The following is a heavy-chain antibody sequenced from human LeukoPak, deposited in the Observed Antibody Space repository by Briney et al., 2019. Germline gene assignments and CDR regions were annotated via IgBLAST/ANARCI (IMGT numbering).Heavy chain of an antibody. D-gene: IGHD6-13*01. J-gene: IGHJ4*02. CDR3: AAANSSWLNY. CDR1: GFIVSSNY. Sequence: GSLSLSCAASGFIVSSNYMTWVRPAPGKGLEWVSVIYGGGSTYYADSVKGRFTISRDNSKNTLYLQINSLRAEDTAVYYCAAANSSWLNYWGQGTLVTVSS. CDR2: IYGGGST. V-gene: IGHV3-53*01.